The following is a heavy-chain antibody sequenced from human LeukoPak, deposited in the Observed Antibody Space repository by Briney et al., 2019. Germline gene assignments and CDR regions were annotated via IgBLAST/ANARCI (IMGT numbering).Heavy chain of an antibody. D-gene: IGHD2-15*01. CDR3: ARLYCSGGSCYPGPPSRNWFDP. CDR2: INPNSGGT. Sequence: GASVKVSCKASGYTFNSYDINWVRQAPGQGLEWMGWINPNSGGTNYAQKFQGRVTMTRDTSISTAYMELSRLRSDDTAVYYCARLYCSGGSCYPGPPSRNWFDPWGQGTLVTVSS. J-gene: IGHJ5*02. CDR1: GYTFNSYD. V-gene: IGHV1-2*02.